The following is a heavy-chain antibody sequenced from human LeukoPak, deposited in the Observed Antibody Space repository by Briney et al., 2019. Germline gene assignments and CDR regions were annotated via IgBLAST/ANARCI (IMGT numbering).Heavy chain of an antibody. V-gene: IGHV3-23*01. CDR2: ISGSGDGT. D-gene: IGHD2-2*01. J-gene: IGHJ4*02. CDR3: AKGVGGYCSSTDCRAYDN. CDR1: GFTFSSYA. Sequence: GGSLRLSCAASGFTFSSYAMSWVRQAPGKGLEWVSAISGSGDGTYYADSVKGRFTVSRDNSKNTLYLQMNNLRAEDSAVYYCAKGVGGYCSSTDCRAYDNWGQGTLVTVSS.